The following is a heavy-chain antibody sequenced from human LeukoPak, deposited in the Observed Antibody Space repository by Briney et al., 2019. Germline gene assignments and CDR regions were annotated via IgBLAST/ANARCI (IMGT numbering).Heavy chain of an antibody. D-gene: IGHD4-23*01. Sequence: KASETLSLTCTVSGGSMNNFYWGWIRQPAEKGREWMGRLRTTGSTNYNPSLKSRVIMSRDKSKKQFSLKLTYVTAADTAVYYCARSDYGGDPNYDAFDLWGQGTMVTVSS. CDR3: ARSDYGGDPNYDAFDL. V-gene: IGHV4-4*07. J-gene: IGHJ3*01. CDR1: GGSMNNFY. CDR2: LRTTGST.